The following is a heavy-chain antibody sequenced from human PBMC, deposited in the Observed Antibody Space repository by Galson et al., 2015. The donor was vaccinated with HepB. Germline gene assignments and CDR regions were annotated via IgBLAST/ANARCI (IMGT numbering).Heavy chain of an antibody. CDR1: GYSFTNYW. CDR2: IYPSDSDT. CDR3: ARIRGYYDSSGYSLLGWFDP. V-gene: IGHV5-51*01. J-gene: IGHJ5*02. D-gene: IGHD3-22*01. Sequence: SGAEVKKPGESLKISCKGSGYSFTNYWIGWVRQMPGKGLEWMGIIYPSDSDTRYSPSFQGQVTISADKSISTAYLQWSSLKASDTAMYYCARIRGYYDSSGYSLLGWFDPWGQGTLVTVSS.